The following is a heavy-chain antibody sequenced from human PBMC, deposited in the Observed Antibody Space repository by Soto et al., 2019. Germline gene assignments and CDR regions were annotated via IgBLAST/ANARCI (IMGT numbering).Heavy chain of an antibody. CDR1: GYYFNTKW. D-gene: IGHD3-3*01. J-gene: IGHJ4*02. CDR2: MYPGDSDT. Sequence: GESLKISCRGSGYYFNTKWFGWVRQLPGRGLEWVGIMYPGDSDTRYNPSLQGHVTLSVDVTVSTAFLQWRSLETSDTGMYFCARLPRDCNKTSCYYADHWGQGTQVTVSS. CDR3: ARLPRDCNKTSCYYADH. V-gene: IGHV5-51*01.